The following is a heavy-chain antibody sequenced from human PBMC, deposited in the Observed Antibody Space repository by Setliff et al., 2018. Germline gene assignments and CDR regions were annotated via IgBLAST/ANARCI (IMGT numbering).Heavy chain of an antibody. J-gene: IGHJ6*02. CDR1: GGSISSGSYY. V-gene: IGHV4-61*09. CDR2: IYSSGST. D-gene: IGHD2-15*01. Sequence: SETLSLTCTVSGGSISSGSYYWSWIRQPAGKGLEWIGHIYSSGSTNYNPSLKSRVTISVDTSKNQFSLKLSSVTAADTAVYYCARDRSPTYYYYGMDVWGQGTTVTVSS. CDR3: ARDRSPTYYYYGMDV.